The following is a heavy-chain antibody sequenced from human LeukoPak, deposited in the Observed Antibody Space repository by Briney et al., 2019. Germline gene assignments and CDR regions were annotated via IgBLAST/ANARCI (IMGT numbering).Heavy chain of an antibody. CDR1: GFTFSTYY. J-gene: IGHJ3*02. CDR3: ARDSYAFEI. V-gene: IGHV3-21*01. CDR2: ISSSGNYI. Sequence: MTGGSLRLSCAASGFTFSTYYMNWVRQAPGKGLEWVSSISSSGNYIYYADSVKGRFTISRDNAKNSLYLQMNSLRAEDTAVYYCARDSYAFEIWGQGTVVTVSS.